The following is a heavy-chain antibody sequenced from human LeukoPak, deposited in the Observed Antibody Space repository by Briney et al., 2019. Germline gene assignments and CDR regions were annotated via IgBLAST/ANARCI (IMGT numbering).Heavy chain of an antibody. J-gene: IGHJ3*02. D-gene: IGHD3-16*01. CDR2: IYNSGTT. V-gene: IGHV4-59*01. CDR3: ARVGGAPLGAFDI. Sequence: PSETLSLTCSVSGASISSYYWSWIRQSPGKGLEWIGYIYNSGTTNYNPSLKSRVSISKDVSKNQFSLRVTSVTAADTAVHYCARVGGAPLGAFDIWGQGTVVTVSS. CDR1: GASISSYY.